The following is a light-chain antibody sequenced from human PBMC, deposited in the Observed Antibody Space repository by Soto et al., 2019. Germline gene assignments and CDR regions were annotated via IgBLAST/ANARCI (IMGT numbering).Light chain of an antibody. V-gene: IGKV3-20*01. CDR1: QTVISSY. CDR2: GAS. CDR3: LQYGGSPRT. Sequence: EIVLTQSPGTLSLSPGERATLSCRASQTVISSYLAWYQQKPGQAPRLLIFGASSRATGIPDRFSGSGSGTDFTLTISVLEPDDFALYYCLQYGGSPRTFGQGTKLEIK. J-gene: IGKJ2*01.